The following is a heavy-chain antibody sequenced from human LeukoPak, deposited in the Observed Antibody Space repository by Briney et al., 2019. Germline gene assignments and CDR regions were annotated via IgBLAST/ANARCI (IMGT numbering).Heavy chain of an antibody. CDR1: GFTFSDYY. CDR3: ARMGGYDGMDWFDP. D-gene: IGHD5-12*01. Sequence: PGGSLRLSCAASGFTFSDYYMSRIRQAPGKGLEWVSYISSSGSTIYYADSVKGRFTISRDNAKNSLYLQMNSLRAEATAVYYCARMGGYDGMDWFDPWGQGTLVTVSS. CDR2: ISSSGSTI. J-gene: IGHJ5*02. V-gene: IGHV3-11*01.